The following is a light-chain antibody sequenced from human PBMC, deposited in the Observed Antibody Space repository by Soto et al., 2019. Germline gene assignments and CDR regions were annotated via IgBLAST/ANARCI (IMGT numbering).Light chain of an antibody. Sequence: EFVLTQSPGTLSLSPGERATLSCRASQTVRNNYLAWYQHKPVQAPSLLIYDSSSRATGIPDRFSGSGSGTDFTLTISRLEPEDFAVYYCQQRSNWPLTFGGGTKVDIK. CDR2: DSS. V-gene: IGKV3D-20*02. CDR3: QQRSNWPLT. CDR1: QTVRNNY. J-gene: IGKJ4*01.